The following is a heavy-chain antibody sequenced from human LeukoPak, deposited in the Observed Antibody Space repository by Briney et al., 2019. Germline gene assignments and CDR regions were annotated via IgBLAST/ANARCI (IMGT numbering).Heavy chain of an antibody. J-gene: IGHJ4*02. CDR1: GYSFISHW. V-gene: IGHV5-51*01. CDR3: ASLSWSAYSSLGY. CDR2: IYPGDSDT. Sequence: GESLKISCKASGYSFISHWIGWVRQMPGKGLEWMGIIYPGDSDTRYSPSFQGHVTISADKSISTAYLQWSSLKASDTAIYYCASLSWSAYSSLGYWGQGTLVTVSS. D-gene: IGHD3-3*01.